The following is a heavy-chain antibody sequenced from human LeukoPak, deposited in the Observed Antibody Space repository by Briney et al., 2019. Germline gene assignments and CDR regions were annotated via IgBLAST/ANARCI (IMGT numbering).Heavy chain of an antibody. CDR2: ISGSGDST. D-gene: IGHD1-26*01. CDR3: ARGLVGPTVY. Sequence: PGGSLRLSCAASGFTFSSYGMSWVRQAPGKGLEWVSLISGSGDSTSYADSVKGRFTISRDNAKNSLYLQMNSLRAEDTAVYYCARGLVGPTVYWGQGTLVTVSS. J-gene: IGHJ4*02. V-gene: IGHV3-23*01. CDR1: GFTFSSYG.